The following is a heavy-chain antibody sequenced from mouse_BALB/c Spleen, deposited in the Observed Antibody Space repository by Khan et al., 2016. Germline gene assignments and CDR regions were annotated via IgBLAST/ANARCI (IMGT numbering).Heavy chain of an antibody. V-gene: IGHV1S136*01. CDR3: ARLVRYQPWFAY. CDR2: INPYNDGT. Sequence: VQLQQSGPDLVKPVASVKMSCKASGYTFTSYVMHWVKQKPGQGLEWIGYINPYNDGTKYNEKFKGKATLTSDKSSSTAYMEVSSLTSEDSAFYYCARLVRYQPWFAYWGQGTLVTVSA. D-gene: IGHD2-14*01. CDR1: GYTFTSYV. J-gene: IGHJ3*01.